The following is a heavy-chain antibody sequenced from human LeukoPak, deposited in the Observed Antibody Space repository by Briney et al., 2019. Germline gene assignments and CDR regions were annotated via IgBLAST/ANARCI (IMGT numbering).Heavy chain of an antibody. CDR3: ARGWEGYFDY. V-gene: IGHV3-21*01. D-gene: IGHD1-26*01. Sequence: GGSLRLSCAASGFTFSNYNMNWVRQAPGKGLEWVSSIRSSTTYVYYADSVKGRFTISRDNAKNSLYLQMNSLRAEDTAVYYCARGWEGYFDYWGQGTLVTVSS. CDR2: IRSSTTYV. CDR1: GFTFSNYN. J-gene: IGHJ4*02.